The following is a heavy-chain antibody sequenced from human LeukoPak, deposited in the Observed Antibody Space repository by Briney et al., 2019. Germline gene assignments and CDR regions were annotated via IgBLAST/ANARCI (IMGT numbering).Heavy chain of an antibody. V-gene: IGHV4-4*09. J-gene: IGHJ3*02. CDR2: IYTSGST. D-gene: IGHD1-14*01. Sequence: KTSETLSLTCTVSGGSISSYYWSWIRQPPGKGLEWIGYIYTSGSTNYNPSLKSRVTISVDTSKNQFSLKLSSVTAADTAVYYCARQTTDAFDISGQGTMVTVSS. CDR3: ARQTTDAFDI. CDR1: GGSISSYY.